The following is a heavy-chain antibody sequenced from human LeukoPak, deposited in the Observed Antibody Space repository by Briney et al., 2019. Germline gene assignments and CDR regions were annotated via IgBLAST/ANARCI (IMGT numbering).Heavy chain of an antibody. CDR2: ISYDGSNK. CDR1: GFTFSSYA. D-gene: IGHD4-17*01. J-gene: IGHJ4*02. CDR3: ARPPSYTTVTTFVRYHFDY. V-gene: IGHV3-30-3*01. Sequence: GGSLRLSRAASGFTFSSYAMHWVRQAPGKGLEWVAVISYDGSNKYYADSVKGRFTISRDNSKNTLYLQMNSLRAEDTAVYYCARPPSYTTVTTFVRYHFDYWGQGTLVTVSS.